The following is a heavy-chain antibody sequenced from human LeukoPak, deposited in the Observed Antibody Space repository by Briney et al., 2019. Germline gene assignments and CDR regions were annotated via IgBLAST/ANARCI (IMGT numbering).Heavy chain of an antibody. J-gene: IGHJ4*02. Sequence: PSETLSLTCTVSGVSISSYYWSWIRQPPGKGLEWIGYIYYSGSTNYNPSLKSRVTISVDTSKNQFSLKLSSVTAADTAVYYCARALTSDYYDSSGYDYWGQGTLVTVSS. V-gene: IGHV4-59*01. CDR3: ARALTSDYYDSSGYDY. CDR2: IYYSGST. D-gene: IGHD3-22*01. CDR1: GVSISSYY.